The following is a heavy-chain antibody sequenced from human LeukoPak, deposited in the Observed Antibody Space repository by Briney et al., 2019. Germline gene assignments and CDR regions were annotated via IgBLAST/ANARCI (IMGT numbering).Heavy chain of an antibody. J-gene: IGHJ6*03. CDR1: GGSISSSNW. CDR3: ARDWYPDDTGHYYYMDV. CDR2: IYHSGST. D-gene: IGHD3-22*01. V-gene: IGHV4-4*02. Sequence: SGTLSLTWAVSGGSISSSNWWCWVRQPPGKGLEWIGEIYHSGSTNYNPSLKSRVTISVDKSKNQFSLKLSSVTAADTAVYYCARDWYPDDTGHYYYMDVWGKGTTVTVSS.